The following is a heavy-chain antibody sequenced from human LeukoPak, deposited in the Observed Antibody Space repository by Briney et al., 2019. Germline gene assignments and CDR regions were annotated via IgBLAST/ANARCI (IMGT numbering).Heavy chain of an antibody. J-gene: IGHJ2*01. D-gene: IGHD1-1*01. CDR2: ISGGGENT. V-gene: IGHV3-23*01. CDR1: GFTFSSYA. Sequence: GGSLRLSCAASGFTFSSYAMSWVRQAPGKGLEWVSAISGGGENTYYADSVKGRFTISRDNSKNALYLQMNSLRAEDTATYYCAKPRAMTTGVGRYFDLWGRGTLVTVSS. CDR3: AKPRAMTTGVGRYFDL.